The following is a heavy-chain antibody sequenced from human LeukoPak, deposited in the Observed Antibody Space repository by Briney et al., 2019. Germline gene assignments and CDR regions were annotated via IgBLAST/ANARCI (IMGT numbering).Heavy chain of an antibody. D-gene: IGHD1-26*01. CDR2: MNIDGSEK. CDR3: VRAKSGSYYSDFDY. CDR1: GFTFSNYW. J-gene: IGHJ4*02. V-gene: IGHV3-7*01. Sequence: PGGSLRLSCAASGFTFSNYWMGWVRQAPGKRLEWVANMNIDGSEKYYADSVKGRFSISRDNARNSVYLQMASLRVEDTAVYYCVRAKSGSYYSDFDYWGQGTLVTVSS.